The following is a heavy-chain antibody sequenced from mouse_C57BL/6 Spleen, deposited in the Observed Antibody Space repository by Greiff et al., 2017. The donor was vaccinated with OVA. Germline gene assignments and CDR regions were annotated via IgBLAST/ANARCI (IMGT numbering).Heavy chain of an antibody. D-gene: IGHD1-1*01. CDR2: IYPGSGST. CDR1: GYTFTSYW. J-gene: IGHJ1*03. Sequence: QVQLQQPGAELVKPGASVKMSCKASGYTFTSYWITWVKQRPGQGLEWIGDIYPGSGSTNYNEKFKSKATLTVDTSSSTAYMQLSSLTSEDSAVYYGARERVDYGSSFWYFDVWGTGTTVTVSS. CDR3: ARERVDYGSSFWYFDV. V-gene: IGHV1-55*01.